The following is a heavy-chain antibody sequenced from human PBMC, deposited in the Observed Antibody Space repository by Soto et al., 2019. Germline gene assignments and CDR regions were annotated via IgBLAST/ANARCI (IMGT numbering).Heavy chain of an antibody. CDR3: ARATHGAHWFDP. CDR1: GGSISSYY. D-gene: IGHD2-8*01. V-gene: IGHV4-59*12. CDR2: IYYAGST. Sequence: SETLSLTXTVSGGSISSYYWSWIRQPPGRGLEWIGFIYYAGSTKYNPSLNSRIAINPDTSKNQFSLHLNSVTPEDTAVYFCARATHGAHWFDPWGQGTLVTVSS. J-gene: IGHJ5*02.